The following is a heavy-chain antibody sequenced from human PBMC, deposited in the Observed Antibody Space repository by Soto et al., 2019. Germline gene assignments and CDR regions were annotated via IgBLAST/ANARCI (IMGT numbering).Heavy chain of an antibody. Sequence: ASVKVSCKVSGYTLTEFSMHWVRQAPGKGLEWMGGFDPEDGETIYAQKFQGRVTMTEDTSTDTAYMELSSLRSEDTAVYYCASSLMTTVTTVVFDPWGQGTLVTVSS. CDR2: FDPEDGET. J-gene: IGHJ5*02. D-gene: IGHD4-17*01. CDR1: GYTLTEFS. CDR3: ASSLMTTVTTVVFDP. V-gene: IGHV1-24*01.